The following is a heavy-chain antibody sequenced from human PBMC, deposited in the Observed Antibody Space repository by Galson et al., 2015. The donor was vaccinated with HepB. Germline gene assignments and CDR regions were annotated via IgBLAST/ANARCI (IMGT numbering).Heavy chain of an antibody. V-gene: IGHV3-48*01. CDR2: SDTTSTTT. J-gene: IGHJ3*01. CDR3: ARDRGYCTGGNCYRFFDF. CDR1: GSSFNIFS. Sequence: SLRLSCAASGSSFNIFSVSWVRQAPGKGLEWISYSDTTSTTTYYAESVRGRFTISRDNAKRLVHLQLNSLRVDDTAVYYCARDRGYCTGGNCYRFFDFWGQGIMVTVSS. D-gene: IGHD2-15*01.